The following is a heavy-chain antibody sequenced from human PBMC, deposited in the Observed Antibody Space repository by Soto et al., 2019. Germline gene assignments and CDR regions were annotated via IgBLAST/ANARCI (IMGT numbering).Heavy chain of an antibody. V-gene: IGHV4-59*01. D-gene: IGHD3-3*01. CDR3: ARGGDDFWSGYYGSHAFDI. J-gene: IGHJ3*02. CDR2: IYYSGST. Sequence: PSDTLSLTFTVSGGSIGSYYWSWIRQPPGKGLEWIGYIYYSGSTNYNPSLKSRVTISVDTSKNQFSLKLSSVTAADTAVYYCARGGDDFWSGYYGSHAFDIWGQGTMVTVSS. CDR1: GGSIGSYY.